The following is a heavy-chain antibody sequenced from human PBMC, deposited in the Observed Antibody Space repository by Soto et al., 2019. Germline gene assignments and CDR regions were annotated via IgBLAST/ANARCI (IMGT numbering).Heavy chain of an antibody. Sequence: PSETLSLTCSVSGASISDYHWTWIRHPAGKGLEWIGHIYTSGTTSYNASLKSRVTMSVDSSKNQLSLKLTSVTAADTAVYYCARNRGYFDSSAYYHWLDPWGQGTLVTVSS. V-gene: IGHV4-4*07. CDR1: GASISDYH. D-gene: IGHD3-22*01. CDR2: IYTSGTT. CDR3: ARNRGYFDSSAYYHWLDP. J-gene: IGHJ5*02.